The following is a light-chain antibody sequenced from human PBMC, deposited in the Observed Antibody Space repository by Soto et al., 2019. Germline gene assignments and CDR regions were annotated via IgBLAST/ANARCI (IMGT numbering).Light chain of an antibody. V-gene: IGKV4-1*01. CDR2: WAS. CDR3: QQYYSTPIT. CDR1: QSVLYSSNNKNY. J-gene: IGKJ5*01. Sequence: DIVMTQSPDSLAVSLGERATINCKSSQSVLYSSNNKNYLAWYQQKPGQPPKLLIYWASTRESGVPDRFSGRGSGPDFTLTISSLQAEDVAVYFCQQYYSTPITFGQGKRLEIK.